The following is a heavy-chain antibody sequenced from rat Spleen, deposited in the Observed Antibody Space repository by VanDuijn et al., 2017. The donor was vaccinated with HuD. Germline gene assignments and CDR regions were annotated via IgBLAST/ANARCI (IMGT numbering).Heavy chain of an antibody. CDR2: IWNDGST. CDR3: TTYSDYATSPFAY. J-gene: IGHJ3*01. CDR1: GFSLISYT. D-gene: IGHD1-6*01. V-gene: IGHV2-15*01. Sequence: QVQLKESGPGLVQPSQTLSLTCTVSGFSLISYTVSWVRQPPGKGLEWMGGIWNDGSTNYNSALKNRLNISRDTSKSQVYLKMNSLQTRDTATYYCTTYSDYATSPFAYWGRGALVTVSS.